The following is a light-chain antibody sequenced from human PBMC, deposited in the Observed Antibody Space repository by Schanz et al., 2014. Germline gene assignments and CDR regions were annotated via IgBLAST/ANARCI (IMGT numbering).Light chain of an antibody. V-gene: IGLV2-14*01. Sequence: QSALTQPASVSGSPGQSITISCTGTSSDIGNYNYVSWYQQHPGKAPKLLIFEVSKRPSGVSNRFSGSKSGNTASLTISGLQAEDEADYHCSSHTAITTAVVFGGGTKLTVL. CDR3: SSHTAITTAVV. J-gene: IGLJ2*01. CDR2: EVS. CDR1: SSDIGNYNY.